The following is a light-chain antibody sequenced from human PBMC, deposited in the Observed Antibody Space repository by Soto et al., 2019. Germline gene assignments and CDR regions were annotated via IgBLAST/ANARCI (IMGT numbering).Light chain of an antibody. CDR1: QSVSSN. CDR2: GAS. Sequence: EIVMTQSPATLSESPGERATISCRASQSVSSNFAWYQQQPGQAPRLLIYGASTRATGIPARFSGSGSGTEFTLTISSLQSEDFAVYYCQQYNNWLYTFGQGTKVDIK. CDR3: QQYNNWLYT. J-gene: IGKJ2*01. V-gene: IGKV3-15*01.